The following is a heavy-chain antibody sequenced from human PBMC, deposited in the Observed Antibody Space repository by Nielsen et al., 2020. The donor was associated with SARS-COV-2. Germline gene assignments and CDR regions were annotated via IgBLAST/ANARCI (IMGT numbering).Heavy chain of an antibody. Sequence: WIRQPPGKGLEWVAFIRYDGSNKYYADSVKGRFTISRDNAGNSLYLHMTSLRAEDTAVYYCARDLFSKDHYPYYDSSAFDYWGLGTLVTVSS. CDR2: IRYDGSNK. J-gene: IGHJ4*02. V-gene: IGHV3-30*02. CDR3: ARDLFSKDHYPYYDSSAFDY. D-gene: IGHD3-22*01.